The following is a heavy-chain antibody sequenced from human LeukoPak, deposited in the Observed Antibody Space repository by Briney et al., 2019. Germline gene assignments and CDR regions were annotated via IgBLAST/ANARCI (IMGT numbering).Heavy chain of an antibody. Sequence: GGSLRLSCVASGFTFSSYSLNWVRQAPGKGLEWVSSISSSSRYIYYADSVKGRFTISRDNAKNSLYLQMNSLRAEDTAVYYCARVHATWIQLWWGDDAFDIWGQGTMVTVSS. CDR3: ARVHATWIQLWWGDDAFDI. J-gene: IGHJ3*02. CDR1: GFTFSSYS. CDR2: ISSSSRYI. V-gene: IGHV3-21*01. D-gene: IGHD5-18*01.